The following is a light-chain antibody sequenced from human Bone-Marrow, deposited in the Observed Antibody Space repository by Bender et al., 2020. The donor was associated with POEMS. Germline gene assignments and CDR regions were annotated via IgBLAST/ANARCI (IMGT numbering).Light chain of an antibody. CDR1: SSNIGEGFD. Sequence: QSVLTQPPSVSGAPGQRVTISCTGSSSNIGEGFDVHWYKQLPGKAPRLLIYGNGSRPSGVPDRFSVSTSGTSASLAITGLQAEDEADYFCQSYDSSLSGSVLFGGGTKVTVL. V-gene: IGLV1-40*01. CDR3: QSYDSSLSGSVL. J-gene: IGLJ2*01. CDR2: GNG.